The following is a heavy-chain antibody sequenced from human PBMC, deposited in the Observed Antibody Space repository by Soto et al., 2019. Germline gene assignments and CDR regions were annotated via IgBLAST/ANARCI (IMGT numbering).Heavy chain of an antibody. Sequence: EMQLVQSGAEVKKSGESLKISCVGSGFSFSRYTVGWVRQVPGKGLEWMGVIHPGDSDTIYSPSFQGQVTILADKSISTAYLQWSSLKASDTAMYYCTLSYGDSYYYYYGMDVWGQGTTVTVSS. CDR3: TLSYGDSYYYYYGMDV. D-gene: IGHD4-17*01. CDR1: GFSFSRYT. V-gene: IGHV5-51*01. CDR2: IHPGDSDT. J-gene: IGHJ6*02.